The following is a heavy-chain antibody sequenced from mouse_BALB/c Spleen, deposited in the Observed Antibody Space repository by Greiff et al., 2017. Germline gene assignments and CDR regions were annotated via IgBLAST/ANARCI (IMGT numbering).Heavy chain of an antibody. CDR1: GYTFTSYY. V-gene: IGHV1S81*02. CDR3: TREYYYAMDD. Sequence: VQLQQSGAELVKPGASVKLSCKASGYTFTSYYMYWVKQRPGQGLEWIGEINPSNGGTNFNEKFKSKATLTVDKSSSTAYMQLSSLTSEDSAVYYCTREYYYAMDDWGQGTSVTVSS. J-gene: IGHJ4*01. CDR2: INPSNGGT.